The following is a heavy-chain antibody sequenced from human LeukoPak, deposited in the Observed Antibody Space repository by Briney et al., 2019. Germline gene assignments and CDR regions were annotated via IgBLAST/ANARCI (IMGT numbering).Heavy chain of an antibody. V-gene: IGHV3-30-3*01. CDR2: ISYDGSNK. CDR1: GFTFSSYA. D-gene: IGHD2-2*01. Sequence: GGSLRLSCAASGFTFSSYAMHWVRQAPGKGLEWVAVISYDGSNKYYADSVKGRFTISRDNSKNTLYLQMNSLRAEDTAVYYCARDSLVLSKNRYCSSTSCYYGAYGMDVWGQGTTVTVSS. J-gene: IGHJ6*02. CDR3: ARDSLVLSKNRYCSSTSCYYGAYGMDV.